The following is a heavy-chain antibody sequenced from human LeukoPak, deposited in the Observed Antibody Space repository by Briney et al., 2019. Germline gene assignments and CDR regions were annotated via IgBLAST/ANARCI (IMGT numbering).Heavy chain of an antibody. Sequence: SETLSLTCAVYGGSFSGYYWSWIRQPPGKGLEWIGEINHSGSTNYNPSLKSRVTISVDTSKNQFSLKLSSVTAADTAVYYCARGGIVVVRLYYGMDVWGQGTTVTVSS. J-gene: IGHJ6*02. CDR2: INHSGST. CDR3: ARGGIVVVRLYYGMDV. V-gene: IGHV4-34*01. D-gene: IGHD3-22*01. CDR1: GGSFSGYY.